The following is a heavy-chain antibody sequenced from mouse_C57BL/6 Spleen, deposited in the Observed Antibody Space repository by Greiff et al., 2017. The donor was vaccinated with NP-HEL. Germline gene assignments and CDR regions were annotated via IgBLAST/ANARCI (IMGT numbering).Heavy chain of an antibody. V-gene: IGHV3-1*01. Sequence: EVQLQESGPGMVKPSQSLFLTCTVTGYSITSGYDWHWIRHFPGNKLEWMGYISYSGSTNYNPSLKSRISITHDTSKNHFFLKLNSVTTEDTATYYCARGHYYGSEGFAYWGQGTLVTVSA. D-gene: IGHD1-1*01. J-gene: IGHJ3*01. CDR2: ISYSGST. CDR1: GYSITSGYD. CDR3: ARGHYYGSEGFAY.